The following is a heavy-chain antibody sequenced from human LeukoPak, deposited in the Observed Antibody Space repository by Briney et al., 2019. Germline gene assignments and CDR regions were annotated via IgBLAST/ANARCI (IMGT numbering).Heavy chain of an antibody. CDR3: ARDPIEKWELLLYFDY. J-gene: IGHJ4*02. V-gene: IGHV3-7*01. CDR2: IKQDGSEK. Sequence: PGGSLRLSCTASGFTFGDYAMSWVRQAPGKGLEWVANIKQDGSEKYYVDSVKGRFTISRDNAKNSLYLQMNSLRAEDTAVYYCARDPIEKWELLLYFDYWGQGTLVTVSS. D-gene: IGHD1-26*01. CDR1: GFTFGDYA.